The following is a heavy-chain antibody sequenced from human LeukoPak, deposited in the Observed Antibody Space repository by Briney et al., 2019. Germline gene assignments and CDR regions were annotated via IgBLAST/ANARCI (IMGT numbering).Heavy chain of an antibody. CDR2: ISYDGSNK. D-gene: IGHD6-6*01. CDR3: AKMVRAARFFDY. Sequence: PGGSLRLSCAASGFTFSSYAMHWVRQAPGKGLEWVAVISYDGSNKYYADSVKGRFTTSRDNSKNTLYLQMNSLRAEDTAVYYCAKMVRAARFFDYWGQGTLVTVSS. V-gene: IGHV3-30-3*02. J-gene: IGHJ4*02. CDR1: GFTFSSYA.